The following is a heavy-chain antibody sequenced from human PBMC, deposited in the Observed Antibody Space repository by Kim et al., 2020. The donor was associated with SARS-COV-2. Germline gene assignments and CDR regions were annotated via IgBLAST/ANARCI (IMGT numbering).Heavy chain of an antibody. CDR1: GGSISSGGYY. CDR2: IYYSGST. CDR3: ARGGYYYDSSGSSFDY. J-gene: IGHJ4*02. V-gene: IGHV4-31*03. Sequence: SETLSLTCTVSGGSISSGGYYWSWIRQHPGKGLEWIGYIYYSGSTYYNPSLKSRVTISVDTSKNQFSLKLSSVTAADTAVYYCARGGYYYDSSGSSFDYWGQGTLVTVSS. D-gene: IGHD3-22*01.